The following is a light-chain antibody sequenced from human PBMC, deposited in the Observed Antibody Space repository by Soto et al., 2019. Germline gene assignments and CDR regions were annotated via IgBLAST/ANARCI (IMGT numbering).Light chain of an antibody. CDR1: SSDVGGYNY. CDR3: SSYTSSSTYV. CDR2: EVS. Sequence: QSLLTQPASVSGSPGQSITISCTGTSSDVGGYNYVSWYQQHPGKAPKLMIYEVSNRPSGVSNRFSGSKSGNTASLPISGLQAADEADYYCSSYTSSSTYVFGTGTKLTVL. J-gene: IGLJ1*01. V-gene: IGLV2-14*01.